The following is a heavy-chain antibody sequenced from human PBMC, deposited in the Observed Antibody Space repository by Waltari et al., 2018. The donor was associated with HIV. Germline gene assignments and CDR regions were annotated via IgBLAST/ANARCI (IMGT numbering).Heavy chain of an antibody. Sequence: QVQLVQSGAEMKMPESSVKVSCKASGGGFGSYTISWVRPAPGQGLEWMGGIIPKFGATHYAQKLQDRVTISADESTSTVYLELTSLRSDDTAVYYCARGGCSGRTCYSKSFDLWGQGTKVTVSS. CDR1: GGGFGSYT. D-gene: IGHD2-15*01. J-gene: IGHJ3*01. CDR2: IIPKFGAT. V-gene: IGHV1-69*01. CDR3: ARGGCSGRTCYSKSFDL.